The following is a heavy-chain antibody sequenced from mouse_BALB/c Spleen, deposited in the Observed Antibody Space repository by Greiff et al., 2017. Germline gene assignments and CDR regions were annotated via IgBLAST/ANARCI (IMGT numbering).Heavy chain of an antibody. D-gene: IGHD2-4*01. CDR2: ISDGGSYT. CDR1: GFTFSDYY. J-gene: IGHJ4*01. Sequence: VESGGGLVKPGGSLKLSCAASGFTFSDYYMYWVRQTPEKRLEWVATISDGGSYTYYPDSVKGRFTISRDNAKNNLYLQMSSLKSEDTAMYYCARGGDYDYDHYAMDYWGQGTSVTVSS. CDR3: ARGGDYDYDHYAMDY. V-gene: IGHV5-4*02.